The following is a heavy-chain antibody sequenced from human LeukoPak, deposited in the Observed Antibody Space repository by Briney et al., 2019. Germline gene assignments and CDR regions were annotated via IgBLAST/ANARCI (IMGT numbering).Heavy chain of an antibody. D-gene: IGHD5-24*01. CDR2: IYYSGSP. CDR1: GGSISSYY. CDR3: ASSPSPNRPEMAEYYFDY. J-gene: IGHJ4*02. Sequence: KPSETLSLTCTVSGGSISSYYWSWIRQPPGKGLEWIGYIYYSGSPNYNPSLKSRVTISVDPPKNQFSLKLSSVTAADTAVYYCASSPSPNRPEMAEYYFDYWGQGTLVTVSS. V-gene: IGHV4-59*01.